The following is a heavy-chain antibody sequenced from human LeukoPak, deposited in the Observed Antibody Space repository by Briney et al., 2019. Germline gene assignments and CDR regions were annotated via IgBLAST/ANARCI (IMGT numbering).Heavy chain of an antibody. D-gene: IGHD5-12*01. J-gene: IGHJ4*02. V-gene: IGHV3-30*18. CDR1: GFTFSSYG. Sequence: PGGSLRLSCAASGFTFSSYGMPWVRQAPGKGLEWVAVISYDGSNKYYADSVKGRFTISRDNSKNTLYLQMNSLRAEDTAVYYCAKDREMAKDYWGQGTLVTVSS. CDR2: ISYDGSNK. CDR3: AKDREMAKDY.